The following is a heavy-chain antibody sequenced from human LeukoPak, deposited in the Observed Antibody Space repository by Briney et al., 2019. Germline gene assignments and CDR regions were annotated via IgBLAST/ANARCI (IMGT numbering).Heavy chain of an antibody. J-gene: IGHJ3*02. Sequence: SGTLSLTCSVSGASIRSYSWSWLRQPAGKGLEWIGRIHTSASTEYNPSLKSRVTMSVDTSKNQFSLKLNSVTAADTAVYLCARDDNSEYSDDAFDIWGQGTLVTVSS. D-gene: IGHD1-26*01. CDR1: GASIRSYS. CDR2: IHTSAST. CDR3: ARDDNSEYSDDAFDI. V-gene: IGHV4-4*07.